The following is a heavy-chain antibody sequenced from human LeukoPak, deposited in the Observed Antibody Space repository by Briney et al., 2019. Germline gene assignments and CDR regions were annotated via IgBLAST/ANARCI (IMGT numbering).Heavy chain of an antibody. D-gene: IGHD3-10*01. CDR1: GYTFTSYY. J-gene: IGHJ4*02. Sequence: ASVNVSCKASGYTFTSYYMHWVRQAPGQGLEWMGIINPSGGSTSYAQKFQGRVTMTRDMSTSTVYMALSSLRSENTAVYYCARDSIYYGSGSYTFDYWGQGTLVTVSS. V-gene: IGHV1-46*01. CDR3: ARDSIYYGSGSYTFDY. CDR2: INPSGGST.